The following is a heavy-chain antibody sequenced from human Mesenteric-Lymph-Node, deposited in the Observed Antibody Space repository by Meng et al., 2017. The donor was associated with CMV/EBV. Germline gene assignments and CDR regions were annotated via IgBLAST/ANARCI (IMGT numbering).Heavy chain of an antibody. D-gene: IGHD3-10*01. CDR3: AGAPYYYGSGSNYNFFDY. CDR1: TFSDYH. J-gene: IGHJ4*02. CDR2: ISSSAGTL. V-gene: IGHV3-11*01. Sequence: TFSDYHMSWIRQAPGKGLEWVSYISSSAGTLHYADSVKGRFTISRDNAKNSLYLQMNSLRAEDTAVYFCAGAPYYYGSGSNYNFFDYWGQGTLVTVFS.